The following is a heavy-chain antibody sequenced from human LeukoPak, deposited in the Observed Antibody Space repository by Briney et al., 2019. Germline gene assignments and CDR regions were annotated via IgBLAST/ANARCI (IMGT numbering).Heavy chain of an antibody. D-gene: IGHD6-13*01. CDR1: GFTFDSYA. V-gene: IGHV3-23*01. Sequence: GGSLRLSCAASGFTFDSYAMSWVRQAPGKGLEWVSAVSRFGGTTYYADSAKGRFTISRDNSNNTVYLQMNSLRVGDTALYYCVKHVGSRWSNDRFDPWGQGTLVTVS. CDR3: VKHVGSRWSNDRFDP. CDR2: VSRFGGTT. J-gene: IGHJ5*02.